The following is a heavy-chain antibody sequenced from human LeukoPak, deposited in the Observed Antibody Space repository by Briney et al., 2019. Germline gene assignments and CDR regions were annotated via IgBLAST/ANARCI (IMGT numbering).Heavy chain of an antibody. D-gene: IGHD3-9*01. J-gene: IGHJ4*02. CDR3: ARVTKPRYYDILTGPGLGNFDY. Sequence: NTSETLSLTCNVSGASISSSTYHWGWIRQPPGKGLEWIASIYYRGRTYYNPSLKSRVTISVDTSKNQFSLKLSSVTAADTAVYYCARVTKPRYYDILTGPGLGNFDYWGQGTLVTVSS. CDR2: IYYRGRT. CDR1: GASISSSTYH. V-gene: IGHV4-39*07.